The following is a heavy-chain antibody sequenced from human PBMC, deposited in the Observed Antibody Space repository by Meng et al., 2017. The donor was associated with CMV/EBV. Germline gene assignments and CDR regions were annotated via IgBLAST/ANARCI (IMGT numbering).Heavy chain of an antibody. CDR3: ATCSSTSCYTDDAFDI. D-gene: IGHD2-2*02. Sequence: SSVPVSCKASVGTFSSYGISWVRQAPGQGLEWMGGIIPTFGTANYAQKFQGRVTITTDESTSTDYMELSSLRSEDTAVYYCATCSSTSCYTDDAFDIWGQGTMVTVSS. V-gene: IGHV1-69*05. CDR1: VGTFSSYG. CDR2: IIPTFGTA. J-gene: IGHJ3*02.